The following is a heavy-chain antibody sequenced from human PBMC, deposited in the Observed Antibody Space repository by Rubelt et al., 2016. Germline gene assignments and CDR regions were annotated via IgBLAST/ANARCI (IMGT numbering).Heavy chain of an antibody. Sequence: QVQLVQSGAEVKKPGSSVKVSCKASGGTFSSYAISWVRQAPGQGLEWMGRIIPILGIANYAQKFQGRVTITADKSTGTAYMERSSLRSEDTAVYYCARVQYSSGWYFDYWGQGTLVTVSS. J-gene: IGHJ4*02. D-gene: IGHD6-19*01. CDR1: GGTFSSYA. CDR3: ARVQYSSGWYFDY. CDR2: IIPILGIA. V-gene: IGHV1-69*04.